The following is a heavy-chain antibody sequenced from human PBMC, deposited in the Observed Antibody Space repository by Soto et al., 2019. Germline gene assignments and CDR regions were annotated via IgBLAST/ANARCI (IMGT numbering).Heavy chain of an antibody. D-gene: IGHD3-3*01. CDR3: AREVITIFGVVYYYYGMDV. V-gene: IGHV3-9*01. CDR2: LSWNSGGI. Sequence: PGGSLRLSCAASGFTFDAYAMHWVRQAPGKGLEWVSGLSWNSGGIAYVDSVKGRFTISRDNSKNTLYLQMNSLRAEDTAVYYCAREVITIFGVVYYYYGMDVWGQGTTVTVSS. J-gene: IGHJ6*02. CDR1: GFTFDAYA.